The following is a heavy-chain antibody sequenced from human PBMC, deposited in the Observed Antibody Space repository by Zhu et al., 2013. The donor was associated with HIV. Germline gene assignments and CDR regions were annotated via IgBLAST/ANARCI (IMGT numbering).Heavy chain of an antibody. D-gene: IGHD2-15*01. CDR1: GFTFSRYD. CDR3: AKTRRSLVVAATLPSGYYGMDV. V-gene: IGHV3-23*01. Sequence: EVQLLESGGDLVQPGGSLRLSCAASGFTFSRYDMTWVRQAPGKGLEWVSTISSAGTTTFYADSVKGRFTISRDSSKNTVYLQMNGLTAEDTAVYYCAKTRRSLVVAATLPSGYYGMDVWGQGTTVTVSS. J-gene: IGHJ6*02. CDR2: ISSAGTTT.